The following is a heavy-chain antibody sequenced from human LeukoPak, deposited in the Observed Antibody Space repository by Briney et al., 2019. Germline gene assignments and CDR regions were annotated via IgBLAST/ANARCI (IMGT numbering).Heavy chain of an antibody. CDR2: ISSSSSYI. CDR1: GFTFSTYA. V-gene: IGHV3-21*01. CDR3: ARWYCSGGSCLYYYYYGMDV. Sequence: GGSLRLSCAASGFTFSTYAMTWVRQAPGKGLEWVSSISSSSSYIYYADSVKGRFTISRDNAKNSLYLQMNSLRAEDTAVYYCARWYCSGGSCLYYYYYGMDVWGQGTTVTVSS. J-gene: IGHJ6*02. D-gene: IGHD2-15*01.